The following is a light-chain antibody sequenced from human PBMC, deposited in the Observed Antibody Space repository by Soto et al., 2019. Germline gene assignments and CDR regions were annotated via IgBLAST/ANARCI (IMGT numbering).Light chain of an antibody. CDR3: QQHDILPIT. Sequence: LVMTKSPATLSVSLGARAALSCGASQSVSSNYLAWYQQKPGLAPRVIIYGGYTRAAGIPDRFSGIGSGPDGTLTISRLEPEDGSLYYGQQHDILPITFGQGTRLEIK. CDR2: GGY. J-gene: IGKJ5*01. CDR1: QSVSSNY. V-gene: IGKV3D-20*01.